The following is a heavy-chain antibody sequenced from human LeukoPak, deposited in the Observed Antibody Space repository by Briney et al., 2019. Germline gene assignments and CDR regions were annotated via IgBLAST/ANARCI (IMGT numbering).Heavy chain of an antibody. CDR2: IFSHGRNT. CDR1: GFSFSSYT. Sequence: GGSLRLSCAASGFSFSSYTIKWVRQAPGKGLEHVSAIFSHGRNTHYSDSVKGRFSISRDNSWNTVYLQMGSLRPEDTGVYYCARVKMGATINDYYYYYMDVWGRGTTVTVSS. D-gene: IGHD1-26*01. V-gene: IGHV3-64*02. CDR3: ARVKMGATINDYYYYYMDV. J-gene: IGHJ6*03.